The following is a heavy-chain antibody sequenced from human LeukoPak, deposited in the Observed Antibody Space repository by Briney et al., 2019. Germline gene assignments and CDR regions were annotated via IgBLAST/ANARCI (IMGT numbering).Heavy chain of an antibody. CDR1: GFTFSSYA. CDR3: AKEVLRYFHWLNWFDP. D-gene: IGHD3-9*01. CDR2: ISGSGGST. Sequence: GGSLRLSCAASGFTFSSYAMSWVRQAPGKGLEWVSAISGSGGSTYYADSVKGRFTISRDNSKNTLYLQMNSLRAEDTAVYYCAKEVLRYFHWLNWFDPWGQGTLVTVSS. V-gene: IGHV3-23*01. J-gene: IGHJ5*02.